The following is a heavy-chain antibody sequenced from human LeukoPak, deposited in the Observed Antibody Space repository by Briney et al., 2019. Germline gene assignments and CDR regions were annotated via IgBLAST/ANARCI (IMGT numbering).Heavy chain of an antibody. V-gene: IGHV3-66*01. Sequence: GGSLRLSCAASGFTVSSNYMSWVRQAPGKGLEWVSVIYSGGSTYYADSVKGRFTISRDNSKNTLYLQMNSLRAEDTAVYYCARDKYYYGSGSYLFDYWGQGTLVTVSS. CDR1: GFTVSSNY. J-gene: IGHJ4*02. D-gene: IGHD3-10*01. CDR2: IYSGGST. CDR3: ARDKYYYGSGSYLFDY.